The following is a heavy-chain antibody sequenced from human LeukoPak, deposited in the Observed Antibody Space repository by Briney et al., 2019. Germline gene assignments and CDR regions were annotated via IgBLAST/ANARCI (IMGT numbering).Heavy chain of an antibody. CDR1: GLTFSSYW. Sequence: PGGSLRLSCTVWGLTFSSYWMHWVRQAPGKGLVWVSRINSDGSSTIYADSVKGRFTISRDNAKNTLYLQMNRLRADDTAVYYCARDSYWGQGTLVTAPS. J-gene: IGHJ4*02. CDR3: ARDSY. CDR2: INSDGSST. V-gene: IGHV3-74*01.